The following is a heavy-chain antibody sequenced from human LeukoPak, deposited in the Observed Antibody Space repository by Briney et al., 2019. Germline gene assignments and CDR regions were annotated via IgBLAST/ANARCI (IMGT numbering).Heavy chain of an antibody. J-gene: IGHJ5*02. D-gene: IGHD2-15*01. CDR1: GGSFSGYY. CDR2: INHSGST. V-gene: IGHV4-34*01. CDR3: ARRARYCSGGSCLENWFDP. Sequence: SETLSLTCAVYGGSFSGYYWSWIRQPPGKGLEWIGEINHSGSTNYNPSLKSRVTISVDTSKNQFSLKLSSVTAADTAVYYCARRARYCSGGSCLENWFDPWGQGTLVTVSS.